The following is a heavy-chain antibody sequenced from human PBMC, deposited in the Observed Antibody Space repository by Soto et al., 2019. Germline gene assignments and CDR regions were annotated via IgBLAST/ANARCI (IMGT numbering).Heavy chain of an antibody. CDR2: IYYSGST. CDR1: GGSISSGGYY. CDR3: ARYGVVPAASEYYYYMDV. V-gene: IGHV4-31*03. D-gene: IGHD2-2*01. Sequence: SETLSLTCTVSGGSISSGGYYWSWIRQHPGKGLEWIGYIYYSGSTYYNPSLKSRVTISVDTSKNQFSLKLSSVTAADTAVYYCARYGVVPAASEYYYYMDVWGKGTTVTVSS. J-gene: IGHJ6*03.